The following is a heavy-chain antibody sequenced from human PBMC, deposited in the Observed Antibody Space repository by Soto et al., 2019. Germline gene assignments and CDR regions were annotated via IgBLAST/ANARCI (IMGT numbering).Heavy chain of an antibody. D-gene: IGHD4-17*01. CDR3: ARDGSTVTTNYHYAMDV. J-gene: IGHJ6*02. V-gene: IGHV3-11*06. CDR1: GFTFNDYY. Sequence: PGGSLRLSCVASGFTFNDYYMSWIRQAPGKGLEWLSYISVTSAYTNYAESVRGRFTISRDNAKNSLYLQMNSLRAEDTAVYYCARDGSTVTTNYHYAMDVWGQGTTVTVSS. CDR2: ISVTSAYT.